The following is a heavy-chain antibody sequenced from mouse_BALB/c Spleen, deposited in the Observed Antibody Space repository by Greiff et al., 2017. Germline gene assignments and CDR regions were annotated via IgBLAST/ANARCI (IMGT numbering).Heavy chain of an antibody. CDR3: ARSYYYGSLYYYAMDY. Sequence: EVQLQESGPSLVKPSQTLSLTCSVTGDSITSGYWNWIRKFPGNKLEYMGYISYSGSTYYNPSLKSRISITRDTSKNQYYLQLNSVTTEDTATYYCARSYYYGSLYYYAMDYWGQGTSVTVSS. D-gene: IGHD1-1*01. J-gene: IGHJ4*01. V-gene: IGHV3-8*02. CDR1: GDSITSGY. CDR2: ISYSGST.